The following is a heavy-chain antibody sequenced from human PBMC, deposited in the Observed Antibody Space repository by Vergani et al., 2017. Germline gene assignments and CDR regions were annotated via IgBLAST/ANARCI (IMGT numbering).Heavy chain of an antibody. CDR1: EYSFGNYW. CDR3: ARHTTYTDS. J-gene: IGHJ4*02. D-gene: IGHD1-1*01. CDR2: IYPADSDT. V-gene: IGHV5-51*03. Sequence: EVVLVQSGPEMRKPGESLKISCKGSEYSFGNYWIGGVRQMPGKGLEWMGIIYPADSDTRYSPSFQGQVTISADKSISTAFLQWDSLTASYTALYFCARHTTYTDSWGQGTLVTVSS.